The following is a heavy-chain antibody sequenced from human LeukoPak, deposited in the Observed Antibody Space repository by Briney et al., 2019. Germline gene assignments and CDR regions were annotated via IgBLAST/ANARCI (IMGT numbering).Heavy chain of an antibody. Sequence: SETLSLTCTVSGGPFSNYYWTWIRQSPGKGLEWIGSTSYMGNLNYNPSLKTRVTISVESSKGQFSLKLSSVTAADTAVYYCARRGVPSKFYYFDSWGQGTLVTVSS. CDR3: ARRGVPSKFYYFDS. D-gene: IGHD2-2*01. V-gene: IGHV4-59*08. CDR1: GGPFSNYY. J-gene: IGHJ4*02. CDR2: TSYMGNL.